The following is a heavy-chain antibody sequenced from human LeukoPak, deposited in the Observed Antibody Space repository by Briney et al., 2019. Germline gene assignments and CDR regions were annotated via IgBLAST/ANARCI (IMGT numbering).Heavy chain of an antibody. Sequence: GGSLRLSCAASGFTVSSNYMSWVRQAPGKGLEWVSVIYSDSRTYYADSVKGRFTISRDNSKNTLYLQMNSLRTEDTAVYYCARAMFTSGWHWGNYWGQGNLVTVSS. CDR2: IYSDSRT. J-gene: IGHJ4*02. D-gene: IGHD6-19*01. V-gene: IGHV3-53*05. CDR1: GFTVSSNY. CDR3: ARAMFTSGWHWGNY.